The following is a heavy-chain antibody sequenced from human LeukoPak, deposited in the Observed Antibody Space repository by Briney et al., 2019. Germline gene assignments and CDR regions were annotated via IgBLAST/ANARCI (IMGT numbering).Heavy chain of an antibody. V-gene: IGHV3-11*01. CDR1: GFIFSDYY. CDR2: ISSSGYTI. CDR3: ARDVWFGELSYFDY. Sequence: GGFLRLSCAASGFIFSDYYMSWIRQAPGKGLEWVSYISSSGYTIDYADSVKGRFTISRDNAKNSVYLQMNSLRAEDTAVYYCARDVWFGELSYFDYWGQGTLVTVSS. J-gene: IGHJ4*02. D-gene: IGHD3-10*01.